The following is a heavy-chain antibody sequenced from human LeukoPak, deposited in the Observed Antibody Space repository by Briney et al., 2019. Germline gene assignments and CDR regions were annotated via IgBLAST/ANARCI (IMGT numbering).Heavy chain of an antibody. Sequence: PGGSLRLSCAASGFTFSSYDMHWVRQATGKGLEWVSAIGTAGDTYYPGSVKGRLTISRENAKNSLYLQMNSLRAGDTAVYYCATNIAAAGTGTTWYFDLWGRGTLVTVSS. D-gene: IGHD6-13*01. CDR2: IGTAGDT. J-gene: IGHJ2*01. CDR1: GFTFSSYD. V-gene: IGHV3-13*01. CDR3: ATNIAAAGTGTTWYFDL.